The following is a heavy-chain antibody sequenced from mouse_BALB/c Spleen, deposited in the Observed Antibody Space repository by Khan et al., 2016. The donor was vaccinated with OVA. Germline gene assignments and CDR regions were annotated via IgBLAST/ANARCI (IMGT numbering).Heavy chain of an antibody. J-gene: IGHJ3*01. CDR3: ARSTYRYAFAY. CDR1: GDSITSGY. Sequence: EVQLQESGPSLVKPSQTLSLTCSVTGDSITSGYWSWIRKFPGNKLEYMEYILYSGNTYYNPSLKSRISITRHPSTNQYYLQLKSVPTEDTATYYCARSTYRYAFAYWGQGTLVTVSA. V-gene: IGHV3-8*02. CDR2: ILYSGNT. D-gene: IGHD2-14*01.